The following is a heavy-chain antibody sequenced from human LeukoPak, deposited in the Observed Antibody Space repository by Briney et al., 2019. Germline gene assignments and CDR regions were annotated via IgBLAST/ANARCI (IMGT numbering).Heavy chain of an antibody. CDR1: GGSISSYY. CDR2: IYFSGST. D-gene: IGHD3-16*01. V-gene: IGHV4-59*01. Sequence: SETLSLTCTVSGGSISSYYWSWIRQPPGQGLEWIGYIYFSGSTNYNPSLKSRVTISVDTSKNQFSLKVSSVTAADTAVYYCARDWGYPTNDAFDIWGQGTMVTVSS. J-gene: IGHJ3*02. CDR3: ARDWGYPTNDAFDI.